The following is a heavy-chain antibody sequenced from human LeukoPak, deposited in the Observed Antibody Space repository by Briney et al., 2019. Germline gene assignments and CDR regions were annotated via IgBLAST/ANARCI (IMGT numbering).Heavy chain of an antibody. J-gene: IGHJ5*02. CDR3: ARGGYYGSGNDFRFDP. Sequence: SETLSLTCTVSGGSISSYYWTWIRQSPGKGLECIGYIHYTGSTNYNPSLKSRVTISVETSKNQFSLKLKSVTAADTAVYYCARGGYYGSGNDFRFDPWGQGTLVTVSS. CDR2: IHYTGST. D-gene: IGHD3-10*01. V-gene: IGHV4-59*01. CDR1: GGSISSYY.